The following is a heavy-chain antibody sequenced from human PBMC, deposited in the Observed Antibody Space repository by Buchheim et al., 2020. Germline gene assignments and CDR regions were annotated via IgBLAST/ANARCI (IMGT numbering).Heavy chain of an antibody. CDR2: ISGSGGST. CDR3: AKDRLSTMIVVVITESYYFDY. J-gene: IGHJ4*02. Sequence: EVQLVGSGGGLVQPGGSLRLSCAASGFTFSSYAMSWVRQAPGKGLEWVSGISGSGGSTYYADSVMGRFTISRDNSKNTLYLQMNSLRTEDTAVYYCAKDRLSTMIVVVITESYYFDYWGQGTL. CDR1: GFTFSSYA. V-gene: IGHV3-23*04. D-gene: IGHD3-22*01.